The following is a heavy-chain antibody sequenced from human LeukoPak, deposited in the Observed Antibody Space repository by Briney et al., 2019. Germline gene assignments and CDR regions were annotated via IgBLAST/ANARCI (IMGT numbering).Heavy chain of an antibody. Sequence: SVKVSCKASGYTFNTYGISWVRQAPGQRPEWMGWINTDNGNTKYAQKFQGRVTMTTDTSTSTAYMELSCLRSDDSAVYYCARKGCTGDCFRFDPWGQGTLVTVSS. CDR3: ARKGCTGDCFRFDP. J-gene: IGHJ5*02. V-gene: IGHV1-18*01. D-gene: IGHD2-21*02. CDR2: INTDNGNT. CDR1: GYTFNTYG.